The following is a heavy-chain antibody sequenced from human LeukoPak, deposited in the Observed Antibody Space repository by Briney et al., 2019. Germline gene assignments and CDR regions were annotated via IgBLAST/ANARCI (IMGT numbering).Heavy chain of an antibody. CDR3: ASLGFRVGATRYYYYYMDV. J-gene: IGHJ6*03. CDR2: FDPEDGET. V-gene: IGHV1-24*01. Sequence: ASVKVSCKVSGYTLTELSMHWVRQAPGKGLEWMGGFDPEDGETIYAQKFQGRVTITTDESTSTAYMELSSLRSEDTAVYYCASLGFRVGATRYYYYYMDVWGKGTTVTVSS. CDR1: GYTLTELS. D-gene: IGHD1-26*01.